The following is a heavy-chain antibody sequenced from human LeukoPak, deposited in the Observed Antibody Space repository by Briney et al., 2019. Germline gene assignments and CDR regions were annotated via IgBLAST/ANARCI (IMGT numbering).Heavy chain of an antibody. CDR2: ISYDGSNK. V-gene: IGHV3-30*04. J-gene: IGHJ4*02. CDR3: ARDPGSGYYYGDY. D-gene: IGHD3-22*01. Sequence: PRGSLRLSCAAPGFTFSSYAMHWVRDAPGKGLERVAVISYDGSNKYYADSVKGRFTISRDNSKNTLYLQMNSLRAEDTAVYYCARDPGSGYYYGDYWGQGTLVTVSS. CDR1: GFTFSSYA.